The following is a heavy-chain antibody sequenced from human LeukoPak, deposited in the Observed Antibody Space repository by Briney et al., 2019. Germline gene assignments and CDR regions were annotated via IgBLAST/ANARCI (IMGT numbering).Heavy chain of an antibody. Sequence: SETLSRTCAVSAYSISRDYYGGWIRQPPGKGLEWIESIYHSGSTYYNPSLRSRVTRSLDTTTNQFSLKLSSVTAPDTAVYYCARQGEMPTIKPFDYWGQGTLVTVSS. CDR1: AYSISRDYY. V-gene: IGHV4-38-2*01. J-gene: IGHJ4*02. CDR3: ARQGEMPTIKPFDY. D-gene: IGHD5-24*01. CDR2: IYHSGST.